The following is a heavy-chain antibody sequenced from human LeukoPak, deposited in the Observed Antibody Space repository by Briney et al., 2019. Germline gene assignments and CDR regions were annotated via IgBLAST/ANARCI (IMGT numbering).Heavy chain of an antibody. CDR2: MNPNSGNT. V-gene: IGHV1-8*01. Sequence: GASVKVSCKASGYTFTSYDINWVRQATGQGLEWMGWMNPNSGNTGYAQKFQDRVIMTRNTSISTAYMELSSLRSEDTAVYYCAREGAGRDAFDIWGQGTMVTVSS. CDR1: GYTFTSYD. J-gene: IGHJ3*02. CDR3: AREGAGRDAFDI. D-gene: IGHD3-16*01.